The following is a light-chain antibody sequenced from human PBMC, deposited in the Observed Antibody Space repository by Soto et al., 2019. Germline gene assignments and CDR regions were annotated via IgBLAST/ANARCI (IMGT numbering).Light chain of an antibody. Sequence: EIVITQAPATLSVSPGERVTLSCRASQSVSSNLAWYQQKPGQAPRLLIYGTSTRATGIPARFSGSGSGTDFTLTISSLQSEDFAVYYCQQYNNWPPWTLGQGTKVDIK. V-gene: IGKV3-15*01. CDR1: QSVSSN. CDR3: QQYNNWPPWT. CDR2: GTS. J-gene: IGKJ1*01.